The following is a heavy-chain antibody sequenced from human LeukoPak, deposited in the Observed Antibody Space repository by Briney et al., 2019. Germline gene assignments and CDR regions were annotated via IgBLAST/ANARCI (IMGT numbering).Heavy chain of an antibody. Sequence: SETLSLTCTVSGGSISSHYWSWIRQPAGKGLEWIGRIYTSGSTNYTNYNPSLKSRVTMSVDTSKNQFSLQLSSVTAADTAVYYCASFDVWGQGIMVTVSS. J-gene: IGHJ3*01. CDR3: ASFDV. V-gene: IGHV4-4*07. CDR1: GGSISSHY. CDR2: IYTSGSTNYT.